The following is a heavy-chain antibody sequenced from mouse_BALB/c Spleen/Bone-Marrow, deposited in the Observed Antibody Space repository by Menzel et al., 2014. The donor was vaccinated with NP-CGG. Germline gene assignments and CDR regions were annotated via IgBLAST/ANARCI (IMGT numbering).Heavy chain of an antibody. CDR1: GFSLTSYG. J-gene: IGHJ3*01. CDR3: AREGSTMITTPFAY. V-gene: IGHV2-9*02. D-gene: IGHD2-4*01. CDR2: IWAGGST. Sequence: VMLVESGPGLVAPSQSLSITCTVSGFSLTSYGVHWVRQPPGKGLEWLGVIWAGGSTNYNSALMSRLSISKDNSKSQVFLKMNSLQTDGTAMYYCAREGSTMITTPFAYWGQGTLVTVSA.